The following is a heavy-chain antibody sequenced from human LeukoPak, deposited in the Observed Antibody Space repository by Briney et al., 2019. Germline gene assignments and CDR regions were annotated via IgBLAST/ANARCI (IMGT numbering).Heavy chain of an antibody. CDR2: IYYSGST. CDR1: GDSISSGYYY. CDR3: PRGYGSGSPIY. J-gene: IGHJ4*02. D-gene: IGHD3-10*01. Sequence: SQTLSLTCTVSGDSISSGYYYWIWIRQPPGNGLEWIGYIYYSGSTYYNPSLKSRITISLDTSRNQLSLKLNSVIAADTAVYYCPRGYGSGSPIYWGQGTLVPVSS. V-gene: IGHV4-30-4*01.